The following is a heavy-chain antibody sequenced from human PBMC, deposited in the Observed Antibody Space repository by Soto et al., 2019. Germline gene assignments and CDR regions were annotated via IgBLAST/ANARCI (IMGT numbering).Heavy chain of an antibody. Sequence: QVQLVESGGGVVQPGRSLRLSCAASGFTFSSYGMHWVRQAPGKGLEWVAVISYDGSNKYHADSVKGRFTISRDNSKNTLYLQLNSLRAEATSVYYCAKDQATVAKYYYYSMDVWGQGTTVTVSS. CDR2: ISYDGSNK. D-gene: IGHD4-4*01. CDR1: GFTFSSYG. J-gene: IGHJ6*02. V-gene: IGHV3-30*18. CDR3: AKDQATVAKYYYYSMDV.